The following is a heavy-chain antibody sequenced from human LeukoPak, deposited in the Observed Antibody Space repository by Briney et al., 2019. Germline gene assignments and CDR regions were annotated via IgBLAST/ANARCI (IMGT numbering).Heavy chain of an antibody. Sequence: PSETLSLTCTVSGGSISSSSYYWGWIRQPPGKGLEWIGSIYYSGSTYYNPSLKSRVTISVDTSKNQFSLKLSSVTAADTAVYYCASQLHSGSQYYYYMDVWGKGTTVTVSS. D-gene: IGHD3-10*01. V-gene: IGHV4-39*07. CDR3: ASQLHSGSQYYYYMDV. CDR2: IYYSGST. J-gene: IGHJ6*03. CDR1: GGSISSSSYY.